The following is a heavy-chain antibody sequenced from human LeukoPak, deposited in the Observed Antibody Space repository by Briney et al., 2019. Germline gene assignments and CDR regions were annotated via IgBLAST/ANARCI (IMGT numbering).Heavy chain of an antibody. CDR1: GFTFSGYW. CDR3: VRGHGWFDP. Sequence: PGGSLRLSCAASGFTFSGYWMSWVRQAPGKGLEWVANIKQDGTEKDYVDSVKGRFIISRDNAKNSPYLQMNSLRAEDTAVYYCVRGHGWFDPWGQGTLVTVSS. CDR2: IKQDGTEK. V-gene: IGHV3-7*01. J-gene: IGHJ5*02.